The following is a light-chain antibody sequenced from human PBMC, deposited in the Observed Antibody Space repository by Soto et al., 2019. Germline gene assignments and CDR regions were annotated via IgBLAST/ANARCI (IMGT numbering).Light chain of an antibody. V-gene: IGKV3D-15*01. J-gene: IGKJ4*01. CDR3: QQYNNWPPRT. CDR1: QSHTSN. Sequence: EIVMTQSPATLSVSPGARATLSCRASQSHTSNFSWYQQKPGQAPRLLIYCASLRATGIPARFSGSGSGTEVTLTISSLQSEDFAVYYCQQYNNWPPRTFGGGTKVEIK. CDR2: CAS.